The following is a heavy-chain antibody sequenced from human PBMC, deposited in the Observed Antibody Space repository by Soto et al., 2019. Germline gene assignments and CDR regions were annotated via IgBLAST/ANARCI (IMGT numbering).Heavy chain of an antibody. Sequence: QVQLQQWGAGLLKPSETLSLTCAVHGGSFRGDYWSWIRQPPGKGLEWIGEINHSGSTNYNPSLKSRVTISVDTSKNQFSLKLSSVTAADTAVYYCARASYSYGFDYWGQGTLVTVSS. CDR3: ARASYSYGFDY. D-gene: IGHD5-18*01. V-gene: IGHV4-34*01. CDR2: INHSGST. J-gene: IGHJ4*02. CDR1: GGSFRGDY.